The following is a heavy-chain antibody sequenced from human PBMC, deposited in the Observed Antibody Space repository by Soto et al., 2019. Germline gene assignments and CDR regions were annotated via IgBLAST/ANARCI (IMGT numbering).Heavy chain of an antibody. V-gene: IGHV3-74*01. CDR2: INSDGSST. CDR1: TFSSYW. J-gene: IGHJ4*02. Sequence: TFSSYWMHWVRQAPGKGLVWVSRINSDGSSTYYADSVKGRFTISRDNAKNTLYLQMNSLRAEDTAVYYCARSFISTGYPNFWGQGTLVTVSS. D-gene: IGHD3-9*01. CDR3: ARSFISTGYPNF.